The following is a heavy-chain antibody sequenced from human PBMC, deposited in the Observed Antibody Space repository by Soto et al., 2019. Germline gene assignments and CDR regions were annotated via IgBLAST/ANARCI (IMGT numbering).Heavy chain of an antibody. D-gene: IGHD6-6*01. Sequence: QVQLVQSGAEVKKPGASVKVSCKASGYTFTSYGISWVRQAPGQGLEWMGWISAYNGNTNYAQKLQGRVTMTTDTSTSTAYMEMSSLRSGDRAVYYCASLSSRAARIEGVDDAFDIWGQGTMVTVSS. V-gene: IGHV1-18*04. CDR3: ASLSSRAARIEGVDDAFDI. J-gene: IGHJ3*02. CDR1: GYTFTSYG. CDR2: ISAYNGNT.